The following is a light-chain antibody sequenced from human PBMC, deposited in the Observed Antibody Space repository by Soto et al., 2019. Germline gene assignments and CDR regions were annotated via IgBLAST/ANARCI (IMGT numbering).Light chain of an antibody. J-gene: IGLJ2*01. CDR3: SSYAGSTINVV. V-gene: IGLV2-8*01. CDR1: SSDVGSYNY. CDR2: EVS. Sequence: QSALTQPPSASGSPGQSVTISCTGTSSDVGSYNYVSWYQQHPGKAPKLMIYEVSKRPSGVPDRFSGSKSGNTASLTFSGLPAEHEADDYCSSYAGSTINVVFGGGTKLTVL.